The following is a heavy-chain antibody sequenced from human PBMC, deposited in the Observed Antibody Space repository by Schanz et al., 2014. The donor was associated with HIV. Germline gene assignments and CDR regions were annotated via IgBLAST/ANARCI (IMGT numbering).Heavy chain of an antibody. CDR1: GFIFSDHF. CDR2: ISYDGRNK. CDR3: AKPEYDSRGNSQSHFDS. D-gene: IGHD3-22*01. Sequence: VQVVESGGGLVQPGGSLRLSCTTSGFIFSDHFMGWVRQAPGKGLEWLAVISYDGRNKKFANSVKGRLTISRDNSKNTLYLQMNSLRVEDTAVYYCAKPEYDSRGNSQSHFDSWGQGTLVTVSS. V-gene: IGHV3-30*18. J-gene: IGHJ4*02.